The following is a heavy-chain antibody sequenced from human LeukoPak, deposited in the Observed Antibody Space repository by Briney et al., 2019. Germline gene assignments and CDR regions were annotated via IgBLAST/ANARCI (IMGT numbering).Heavy chain of an antibody. D-gene: IGHD2-2*01. CDR3: ARGGCSSTSCYVAGYDY. CDR1: GGSFSGYY. Sequence: SETLSLTCAVYGGSFSGYYWSWIRQPPGKGLEWIGEINHSGSTNYNPSLKSRVTISVDTSKNQFSLELSSVTAADTAVYYCARGGCSSTSCYVAGYDYWGQGTLVTVSS. V-gene: IGHV4-34*01. J-gene: IGHJ4*02. CDR2: INHSGST.